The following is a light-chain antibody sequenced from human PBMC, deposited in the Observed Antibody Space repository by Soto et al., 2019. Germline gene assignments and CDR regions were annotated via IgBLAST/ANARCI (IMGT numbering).Light chain of an antibody. CDR3: QQLNKR. V-gene: IGKV1-9*01. CDR1: QGISSY. CDR2: AAS. Sequence: DIPLTQSPSFLSASVGDRVTITCRASQGISSYLAWYQQKPGKAPKLLIYAASTLQSGVPSRFSGSGSGTEFTLTISSLQPEDFATYYCQQLNKRFGQGTRLEIK. J-gene: IGKJ5*01.